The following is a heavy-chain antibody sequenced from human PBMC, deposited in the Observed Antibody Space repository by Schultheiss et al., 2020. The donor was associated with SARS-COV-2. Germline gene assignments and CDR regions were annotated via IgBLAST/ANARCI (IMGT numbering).Heavy chain of an antibody. CDR1: GFTFSSYW. D-gene: IGHD3-3*01. CDR2: IYSGGST. CDR3: AISYYDFWSGSLDY. Sequence: GGSLRLSCAASGFTFSSYWMHWVRQAPGKGLVWVSVIYSGGSTYYADSVKGRFAISRDNSKNTLYLQMNSLRAEDTAVYYCAISYYDFWSGSLDYWGQGTLVTVSS. J-gene: IGHJ4*02. V-gene: IGHV3-66*01.